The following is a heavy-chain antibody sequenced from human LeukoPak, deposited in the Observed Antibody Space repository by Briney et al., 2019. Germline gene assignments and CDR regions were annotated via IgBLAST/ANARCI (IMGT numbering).Heavy chain of an antibody. D-gene: IGHD6-19*01. CDR2: IYYSGST. CDR1: GGSISSYY. V-gene: IGHV4-59*12. CDR3: ARADSSGWYFSGWFDP. Sequence: PSETLSLTCTVSGGSISSYYWSWIRQPPGKGLEWIGYIYYSGSTNYNPSLKSRVTTSVDTSKNQFSLNLTSLTAADTAVYYCARADSSGWYFSGWFDPWGQGTLVTVSS. J-gene: IGHJ5*02.